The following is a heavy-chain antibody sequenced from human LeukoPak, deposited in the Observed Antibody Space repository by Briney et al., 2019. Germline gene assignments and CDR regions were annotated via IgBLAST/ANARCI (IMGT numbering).Heavy chain of an antibody. CDR3: ARRLEAYYGSGSWNWFDP. CDR1: GGSISSYY. Sequence: SETLSLTCTVSGGSISSYYWSWIRQPPGKGLEWIGYIYYSGSTNYNPSLKSRVTISVDTSKNQFSLKLSSVTAADTAVYYCARRLEAYYGSGSWNWFDPWGQGTLVTVSS. J-gene: IGHJ5*02. D-gene: IGHD3-10*01. CDR2: IYYSGST. V-gene: IGHV4-59*08.